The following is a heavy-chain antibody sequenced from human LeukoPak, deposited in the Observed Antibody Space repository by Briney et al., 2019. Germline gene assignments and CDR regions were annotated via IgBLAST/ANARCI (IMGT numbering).Heavy chain of an antibody. D-gene: IGHD3-22*01. V-gene: IGHV3-21*01. CDR2: ISSSSSYI. CDR3: ARDPIPVSYYYDSSGYYFDY. Sequence: GGSLRLSCAASGFIFTNYAMSWVRQAPGKGLEWVSSISSSSSYIYYADSVKGRFTISRDNAKNSLYLQMNSLRAEDTAVYYCARDPIPVSYYYDSSGYYFDYWGQGTLVTVSS. J-gene: IGHJ4*02. CDR1: GFIFTNYA.